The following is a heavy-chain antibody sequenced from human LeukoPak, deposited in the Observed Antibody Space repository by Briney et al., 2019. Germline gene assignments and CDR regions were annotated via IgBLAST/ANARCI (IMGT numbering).Heavy chain of an antibody. D-gene: IGHD5-18*01. CDR3: ARWLSDKIDSNGYLDY. CDR2: IWYDGSKK. CDR1: GYTFRRNG. Sequence: GGSLRLSCAASGYTFRRNGVHWVRQAPGKGLEWVAVIWYDGSKKYYGDSVRGRFTISRDNSKNTLYLQMNSLRAEDTAVYYCARWLSDKIDSNGYLDYWGQGTLVAVSS. J-gene: IGHJ4*02. V-gene: IGHV3-33*01.